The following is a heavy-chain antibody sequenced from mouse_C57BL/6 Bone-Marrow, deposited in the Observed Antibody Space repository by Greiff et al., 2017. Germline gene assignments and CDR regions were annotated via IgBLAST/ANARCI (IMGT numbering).Heavy chain of an antibody. CDR3: ASSTIYYGIHFDD. Sequence: QVQLQQPGAELVKPGASVKMSCKASGYTFTSYWITWVKQRPGQGLEWIGDIYPGSGSTNYNEKFKGKATLTVDTSSSTAYMQLSSLTSEDSAVYYCASSTIYYGIHFDDGGKGTTLTVAS. D-gene: IGHD2-1*01. CDR1: GYTFTSYW. V-gene: IGHV1-55*01. J-gene: IGHJ2*01. CDR2: IYPGSGST.